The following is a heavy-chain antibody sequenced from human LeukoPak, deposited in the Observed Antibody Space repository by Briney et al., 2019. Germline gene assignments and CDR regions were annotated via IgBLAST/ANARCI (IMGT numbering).Heavy chain of an antibody. CDR3: AKPRFGYCSSANCYSWFDP. J-gene: IGHJ5*02. CDR1: GYTFTGYY. D-gene: IGHD2-2*03. Sequence: ASVKVSCKASGYTFTGYYMHWVRQAPGQGLEWMGWINPNSGDTNYTQKFQGRVTMTRDTSISTAHMELSRLRSDDTAVYYCAKPRFGYCSSANCYSWFDPWGQGTLVTVSS. CDR2: INPNSGDT. V-gene: IGHV1-2*02.